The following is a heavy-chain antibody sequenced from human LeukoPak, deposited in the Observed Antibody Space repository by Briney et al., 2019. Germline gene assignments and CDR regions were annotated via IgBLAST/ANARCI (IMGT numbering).Heavy chain of an antibody. V-gene: IGHV4-61*02. CDR3: ARASEDKLRYFDWLIDY. CDR2: IYTSGST. Sequence: PSETLSLTCTVSGGSISSGSYYWSWIRQPAGKGLEWIGRIYTSGSTNYNPSLKSRVTISVDTSKNQFSLKLSSVTAADTAVYYCARASEDKLRYFDWLIDYWGQGTLVTVSS. CDR1: GGSISSGSYY. D-gene: IGHD3-9*01. J-gene: IGHJ4*02.